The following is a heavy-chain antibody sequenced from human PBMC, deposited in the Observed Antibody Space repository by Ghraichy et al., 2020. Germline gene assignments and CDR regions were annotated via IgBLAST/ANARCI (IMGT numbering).Heavy chain of an antibody. CDR1: GFTFSSFA. V-gene: IGHV3-23*01. CDR3: ALPRYGDYEFDY. Sequence: GGSLRLSCAASGFTFSSFAMSWVRQAPGKGLQWVSAISGGGGSTYYADSVKGRFTISRDNSKNTLYLQMNSLSAEDTAVYYCALPRYGDYEFDYWGQGTLVTVSS. D-gene: IGHD4-17*01. J-gene: IGHJ4*02. CDR2: ISGGGGST.